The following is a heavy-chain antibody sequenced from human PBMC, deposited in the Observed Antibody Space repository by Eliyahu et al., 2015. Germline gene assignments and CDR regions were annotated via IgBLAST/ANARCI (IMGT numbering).Heavy chain of an antibody. CDR3: ATVPQIAARPPYYYYYGMDV. V-gene: IGHV1-24*01. J-gene: IGHJ6*02. Sequence: QVQLVQSGAEVKKPGAXVKVSCKVSGSTLXELXXXWVRQAPGKGLEWMGGFDPEDGETIYAQKFQGRVTMTEDTSTDTAYMELSSLRSEDTAVYYCATVPQIAARPPYYYYYGMDVWGQGTTVTVSS. CDR1: GSTLXELX. CDR2: FDPEDGET. D-gene: IGHD6-6*01.